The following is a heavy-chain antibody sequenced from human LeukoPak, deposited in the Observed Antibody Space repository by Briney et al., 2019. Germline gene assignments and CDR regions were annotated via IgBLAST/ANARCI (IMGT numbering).Heavy chain of an antibody. D-gene: IGHD6-19*01. CDR1: GFTFSSYG. CDR2: IRYDGSNK. V-gene: IGHV3-30*02. CDR3: AKEFAYSSGWTEYYFDY. J-gene: IGHJ4*02. Sequence: GGSLRLSCAASGFTFSSYGMHWVRQAPGKGPEWVAFIRYDGSNKYYADSVKGRFTISRDNSKNTLYLQMNSLRAEDTAVYYCAKEFAYSSGWTEYYFDYWGQGTLVTVSS.